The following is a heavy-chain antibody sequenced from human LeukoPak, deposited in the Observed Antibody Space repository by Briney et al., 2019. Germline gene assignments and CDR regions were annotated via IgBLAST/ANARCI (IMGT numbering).Heavy chain of an antibody. D-gene: IGHD6-13*01. J-gene: IGHJ4*02. CDR2: ISYDGSNK. Sequence: GRSLRLSCAASGFTFSSYAMHWVRQAPGKGLEWVAVISYDGSNKYYADSVKGRFTISRDNSKNTLYLQMNSLRAEDTAVYYCAGAYSSSWYTMDNIDYWGQGTLVTVSS. CDR1: GFTFSSYA. CDR3: AGAYSSSWYTMDNIDY. V-gene: IGHV3-30-3*01.